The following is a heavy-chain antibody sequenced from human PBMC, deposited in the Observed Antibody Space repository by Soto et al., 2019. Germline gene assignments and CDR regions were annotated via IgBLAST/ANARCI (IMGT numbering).Heavy chain of an antibody. Sequence: ASVKVSCKASGYTFTGYYMHWVRQAPGQGLEWMGWINPNSGGTNYAQKFQGRVTMTRDTSISTAYMELSRLRSDDTAVYYCARNANERYSSSWYPQNWFDPWGQGTLVTVS. V-gene: IGHV1-2*02. CDR1: GYTFTGYY. J-gene: IGHJ5*02. CDR3: ARNANERYSSSWYPQNWFDP. CDR2: INPNSGGT. D-gene: IGHD6-13*01.